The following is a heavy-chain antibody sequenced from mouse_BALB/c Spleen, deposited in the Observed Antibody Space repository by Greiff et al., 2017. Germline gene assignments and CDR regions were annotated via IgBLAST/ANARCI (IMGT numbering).Heavy chain of an antibody. CDR3: ARGDYGNPYYFDY. D-gene: IGHD2-1*01. V-gene: IGHV3-8*02. J-gene: IGHJ2*01. CDR1: GDSITSGY. CDR2: ISYSGST. Sequence: VQLQQSGPSLVKPSQTLSLTCSVTGDSITSGYWNWIRKFPGNKLEYMGYISYSGSTYYNPSLKSRISITRDTSKNQYYLQLNSVTTEDTATYYCARGDYGNPYYFDYWGQGTTLTVSS.